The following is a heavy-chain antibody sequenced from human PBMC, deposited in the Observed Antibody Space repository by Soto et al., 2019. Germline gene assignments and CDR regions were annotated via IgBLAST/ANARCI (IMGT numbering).Heavy chain of an antibody. Sequence: QVQLVQSGAEVKKPGSSVKVSCKASGGTFSSYAISWVRQAPGQGLEWMGGIIPIFGTANYAQKFQGRVTITADKSTSTTYMELSSLRSEDTAVYYCARYRSGSTVVTPHYYGMDVLGQGTTVTVSS. J-gene: IGHJ6*02. CDR1: GGTFSSYA. CDR2: IIPIFGTA. D-gene: IGHD2-21*02. V-gene: IGHV1-69*06. CDR3: ARYRSGSTVVTPHYYGMDV.